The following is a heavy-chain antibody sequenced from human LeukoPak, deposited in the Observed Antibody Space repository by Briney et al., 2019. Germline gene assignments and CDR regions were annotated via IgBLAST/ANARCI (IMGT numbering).Heavy chain of an antibody. D-gene: IGHD2-15*01. CDR3: PKDGSDCSGGSCYHYFDY. J-gene: IGHJ4*02. CDR2: ISGSGGST. Sequence: GGAPRLSSAASGVTCITYAMSWVRQAPGKGLEWFSAISGSGGSTYYAGTVKGRFTISRDNSKNTPYLKMTRLRAEAPAVNYCPKDGSDCSGGSCYHYFDYCSQPTLVTVP. V-gene: IGHV3-23*01. CDR1: GVTCITYA.